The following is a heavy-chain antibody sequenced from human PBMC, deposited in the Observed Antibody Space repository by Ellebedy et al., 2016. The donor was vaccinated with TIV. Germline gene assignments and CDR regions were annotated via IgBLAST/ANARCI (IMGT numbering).Heavy chain of an antibody. CDR3: ARWGSFDI. V-gene: IGHV3-48*01. D-gene: IGHD3-16*01. CDR2: ISGSSSTI. CDR1: GFTFSSYS. Sequence: GESLMISCAASGFTFSSYSMNWVRQAPGRGLEWVSYISGSSSTIYYADSVKGRFTISRDNAKNSLYLQMNSLRAEDTAVYYCARWGSFDIWGQGKMVTVSS. J-gene: IGHJ3*02.